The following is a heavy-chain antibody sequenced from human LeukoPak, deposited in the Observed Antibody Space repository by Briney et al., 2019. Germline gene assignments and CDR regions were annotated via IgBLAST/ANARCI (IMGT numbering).Heavy chain of an antibody. CDR1: GGSLSGYH. CDR3: ARGDYYDSSGYQSPSFDY. Sequence: SETLSLTCAVYGGSLSGYHWSWIRQPPGRGLEWMGEINHSGSTNYNPSLKSRVTISVDTSKNQFSLKLSSVTAADTAVYYCARGDYYDSSGYQSPSFDYWGQGTLSPSPQ. J-gene: IGHJ4*02. D-gene: IGHD3-22*01. V-gene: IGHV4-34*01. CDR2: INHSGST.